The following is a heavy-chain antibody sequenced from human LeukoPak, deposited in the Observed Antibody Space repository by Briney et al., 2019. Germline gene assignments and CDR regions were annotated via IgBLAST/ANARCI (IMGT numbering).Heavy chain of an antibody. CDR3: ARDRGYYYGMDV. V-gene: IGHV4-59*01. Sequence: SETLSFTCTVSGVSISSYSWSWIRQPPGKGLEWIGYIYYSGSTNYNHSLKSRVTISVDTSKNQFSLKLSSVTAADTAVYYCARDRGYYYGMDVWGQGTTVTVSS. J-gene: IGHJ6*02. CDR1: GVSISSYS. CDR2: IYYSGST.